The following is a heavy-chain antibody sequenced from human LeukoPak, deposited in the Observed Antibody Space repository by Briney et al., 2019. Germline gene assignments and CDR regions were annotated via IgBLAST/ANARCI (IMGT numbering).Heavy chain of an antibody. CDR1: GFTFTTYW. D-gene: IGHD4-17*01. CDR3: ARDVDGDFTSYFDY. J-gene: IGHJ4*02. V-gene: IGHV3-7*01. CDR2: IKQDGTEK. Sequence: GGSLRLSCAASGFTFTTYWLGWVRQPPGKGLEWVANIKQDGTEKYYVDSVKGRFTISRDNAKNSLYLQMNSLRAEDTAVYYCARDVDGDFTSYFDYWGQGTLVTVSS.